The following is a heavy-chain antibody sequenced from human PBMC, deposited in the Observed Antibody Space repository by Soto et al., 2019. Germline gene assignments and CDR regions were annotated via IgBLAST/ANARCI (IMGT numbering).Heavy chain of an antibody. CDR1: GYTFTSYD. J-gene: IGHJ6*02. CDR2: MNPNSGNS. D-gene: IGHD1-1*01. CDR3: ARERTGTTSMDV. V-gene: IGHV1-8*01. Sequence: QVQLVQSGAEVKKPGASVKVSCKASGYTFTSYDINWVRHATGQGLEWRGWMNPNSGNSGYAQKFQSRVTMTRNTSISTAYMELSSLRSEGTAVYYCARERTGTTSMDVWGQGTTVTVSS.